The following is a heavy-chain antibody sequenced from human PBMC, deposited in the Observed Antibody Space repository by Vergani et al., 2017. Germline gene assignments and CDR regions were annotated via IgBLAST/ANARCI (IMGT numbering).Heavy chain of an antibody. CDR3: AXAVRGYSYGYQVGAFDI. CDR1: GGTFSSYA. CDR2: IIPIFGTA. J-gene: IGHJ3*02. D-gene: IGHD5-18*01. Sequence: QVQLVQSGAEVKKPGSSVKDSCKASGGTFSSYAISWVRQAPGQGLEWMGGIIPIFGTANYAQKFQGRVTITADESTSAAYSELSSLRSEDTAVYYCAXAVRGYSYGYQVGAFDIWGQGTMVTVSS. V-gene: IGHV1-69*01.